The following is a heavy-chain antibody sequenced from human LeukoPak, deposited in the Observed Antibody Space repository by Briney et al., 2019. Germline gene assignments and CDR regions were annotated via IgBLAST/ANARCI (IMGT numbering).Heavy chain of an antibody. V-gene: IGHV1-24*01. Sequence: ASVKVSCKVSGYTLTELSMHWVRQAPGKGLEWMGGFDPEDGGTIYAQKFQGRVTMTEDTSTDTAYMELSSLRSEDTVVYYCATFAPARLGTTALYYYYGMDVWGQGTTVTVSS. D-gene: IGHD1-1*01. J-gene: IGHJ6*02. CDR1: GYTLTELS. CDR3: ATFAPARLGTTALYYYYGMDV. CDR2: FDPEDGGT.